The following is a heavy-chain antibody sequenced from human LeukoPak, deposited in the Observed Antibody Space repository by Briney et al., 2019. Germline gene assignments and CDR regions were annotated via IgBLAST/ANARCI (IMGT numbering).Heavy chain of an antibody. Sequence: PSETLSLTCSISGYSISSGYYWGWIRQPPGKGLEWIGSIHHSGSTYYNPSLKSRVTISIDTSKNQFSLKLNSVTAADTAVYYCAREGLGSGRGGDFDLWGRGTLVTVSS. J-gene: IGHJ2*01. CDR1: GYSISSGYY. V-gene: IGHV4-38-2*02. D-gene: IGHD2-15*01. CDR3: AREGLGSGRGGDFDL. CDR2: IHHSGST.